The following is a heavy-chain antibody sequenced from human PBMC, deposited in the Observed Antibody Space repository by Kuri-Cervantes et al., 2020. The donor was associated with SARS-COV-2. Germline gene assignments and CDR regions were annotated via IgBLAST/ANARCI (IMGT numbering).Heavy chain of an antibody. CDR1: GGSISSAYYY. J-gene: IGHJ6*03. CDR3: ARVSINHYYDRSGYYLDV. V-gene: IGHV4-39*07. D-gene: IGHD3-22*01. Sequence: ESLKISCTVSGGSISSAYYYWGWIRQPPGKGLEWIGSIYYSGDSDRNPALKSRVTISGDTSKRQFSLSLSSVTATDTALYYCARVSINHYYDRSGYYLDVWGKGTTVTVSS. CDR2: IYYSGDS.